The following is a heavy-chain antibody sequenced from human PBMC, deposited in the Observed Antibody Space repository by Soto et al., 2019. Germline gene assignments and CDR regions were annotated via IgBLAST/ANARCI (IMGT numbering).Heavy chain of an antibody. Sequence: QVQLQESGPGLVKPWETLSLTCAVSGGSVNSGSYYWTWMGQPAGKGLEWIGHLYYITNTNYNPSLKNRVTLSVDTSKNQFSLKLSPVTAADTAVYYCARTYCTTTSRQAHGMDVWGQGTTVTVSS. D-gene: IGHD2-2*01. J-gene: IGHJ6*02. V-gene: IGHV4-61*01. CDR1: GGSVNSGSYY. CDR3: ARTYCTTTSRQAHGMDV. CDR2: LYYITNT.